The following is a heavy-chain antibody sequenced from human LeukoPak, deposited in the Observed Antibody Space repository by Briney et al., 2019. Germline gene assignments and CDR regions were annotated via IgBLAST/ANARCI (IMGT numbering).Heavy chain of an antibody. CDR1: GFTFSNGW. Sequence: GGSLRLSCVASGFTFSNGWMSWVRQAPGKGLEWVGHIKSKTNGGTTDYAAPVKGRFSISRDDSRTTVYLQMNSLKTEDTAVYYCTTEGGHLHSNPFDYWGQGTLVTVSS. CDR2: IKSKTNGGTT. J-gene: IGHJ4*02. V-gene: IGHV3-15*01. CDR3: TTEGGHLHSNPFDY. D-gene: IGHD2-15*01.